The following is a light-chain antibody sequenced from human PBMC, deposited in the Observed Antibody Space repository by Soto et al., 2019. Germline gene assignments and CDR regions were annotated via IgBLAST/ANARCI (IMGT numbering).Light chain of an antibody. Sequence: QSVLTQPASVSGSPGQSITISCTGTSSDVGGYNFVSWYQQHPDKAPELMIYEVSNRPSGVSHRFSGPKSGNTASLTISGLQAEDEADYYCSSYTSSSTPYVFGTGTKVTV. CDR3: SSYTSSSTPYV. V-gene: IGLV2-14*01. J-gene: IGLJ1*01. CDR2: EVS. CDR1: SSDVGGYNF.